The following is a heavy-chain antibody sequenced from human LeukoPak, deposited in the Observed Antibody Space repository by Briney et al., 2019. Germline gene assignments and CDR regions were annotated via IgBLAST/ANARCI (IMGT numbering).Heavy chain of an antibody. CDR1: GFPFSSYA. D-gene: IGHD3-10*01. V-gene: IGHV3-30-3*01. CDR3: ARPYSGFYATFDI. Sequence: GGSLRLSCAASGFPFSSYAIHWVRQAPGKGLEWVAVISFDAANKHYADSVKGRFTISRDNSKSTLYLQMNSLRADDTAVYYCARPYSGFYATFDIWGQGTMVTVCS. J-gene: IGHJ3*02. CDR2: ISFDAANK.